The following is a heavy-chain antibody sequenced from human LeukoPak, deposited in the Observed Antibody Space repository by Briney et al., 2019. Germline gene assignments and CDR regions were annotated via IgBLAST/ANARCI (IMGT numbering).Heavy chain of an antibody. CDR2: IYYSGST. V-gene: IGHV4-59*01. CDR3: ARDPSGYFNY. J-gene: IGHJ4*02. CDR1: GGSISSYY. Sequence: SETLSLTCTVSGGSISSYYWSWIRQPPGKGLEWIGYIYYSGSTNYNPSLKSRVTISVDTSKNQFSLKLSSVTAADTAVYYCARDPSGYFNYWGQGTLATVSS. D-gene: IGHD3-22*01.